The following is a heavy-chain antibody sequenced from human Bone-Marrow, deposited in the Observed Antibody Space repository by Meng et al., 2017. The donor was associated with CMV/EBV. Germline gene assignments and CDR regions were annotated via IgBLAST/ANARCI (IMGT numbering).Heavy chain of an antibody. CDR3: ARDRGCSSASCFSFVY. CDR2: IWNSGTT. J-gene: IGHJ4*02. Sequence: AISRSNYYWGWIRQPPGKGLEWIGSIWNSGTTYYNPSLKSRVTISVDTSKNQFSLKLTSVTAADTAIYYCARDRGCSSASCFSFVYWGQGTLVTVSS. V-gene: IGHV4-39*07. D-gene: IGHD2-2*01. CDR1: AISRSNYY.